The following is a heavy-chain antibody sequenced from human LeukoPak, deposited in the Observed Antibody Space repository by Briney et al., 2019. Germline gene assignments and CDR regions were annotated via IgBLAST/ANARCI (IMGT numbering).Heavy chain of an antibody. CDR3: ARDPLYCSSTSCYPDNWFDP. CDR1: GGSFSGYY. CDR2: INHSGST. J-gene: IGHJ5*02. D-gene: IGHD2-2*01. Sequence: PSETLSLTCAVYGGSFSGYYWSWIRQPPGEGLEWIGEINHSGSTNYNPSLKSRVTISVDTSKNQFSLKLSSVTAADTAVYYCARDPLYCSSTSCYPDNWFDPWGQGTLVTVSS. V-gene: IGHV4-34*01.